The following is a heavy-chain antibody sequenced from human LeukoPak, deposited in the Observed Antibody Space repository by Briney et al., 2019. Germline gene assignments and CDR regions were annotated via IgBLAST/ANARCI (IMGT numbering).Heavy chain of an antibody. CDR2: INHSGST. V-gene: IGHV4-34*01. CDR1: GGSFSGYY. CDR3: ARDVVGATSLDY. J-gene: IGHJ4*02. D-gene: IGHD1-26*01. Sequence: SETLSLTCAVYGGSFSGYYWSWIRQPPGKGLEWIGEINHSGSTNYNPSLKSRVTISVDTSKNQFSLKLSPVTAADTAVNYCARDVVGATSLDYWGQGTLVTVSS.